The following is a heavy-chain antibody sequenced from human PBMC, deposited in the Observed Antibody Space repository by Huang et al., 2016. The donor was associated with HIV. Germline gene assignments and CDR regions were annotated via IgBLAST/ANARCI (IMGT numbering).Heavy chain of an antibody. CDR1: GGAIPSSLYS. D-gene: IGHD5-18*01. CDR3: ARHGDTTLGWFDS. CDR2: VYYRGST. Sequence: QLQLRESGPGLVRPSETLSLTCTVSGGAIPSSLYSWGWVRQSPGKGLEWIASVYYRGSTNYNPSLKSRVTIAMEMSKNLFSLELSSVAAADTTVYYWARHGDTTLGWFDSWGQGTPVTVSS. V-gene: IGHV4-39*01. J-gene: IGHJ5*01.